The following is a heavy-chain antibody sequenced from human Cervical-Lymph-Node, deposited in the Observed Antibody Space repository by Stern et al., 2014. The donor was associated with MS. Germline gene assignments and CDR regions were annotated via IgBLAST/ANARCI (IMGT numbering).Heavy chain of an antibody. CDR3: AHSGGISYYYDSSGYGFDY. CDR2: IYWDDDK. J-gene: IGHJ4*02. V-gene: IGHV2-5*02. Sequence: QITLKESGPTLVKPTQTLTLTCTFSGFSLSTSGVGVGWIRQPPGKALEWLALIYWDDDKRYSPSLKSRLTITKDTSKNQVVLTMTNMDPVDTATYYCAHSGGISYYYDSSGYGFDYWGQGTLVTVSS. CDR1: GFSLSTSGVG. D-gene: IGHD3-22*01.